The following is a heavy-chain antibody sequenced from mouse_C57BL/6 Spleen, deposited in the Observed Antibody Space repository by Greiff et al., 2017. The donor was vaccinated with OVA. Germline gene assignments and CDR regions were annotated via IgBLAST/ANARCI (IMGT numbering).Heavy chain of an antibody. Sequence: EVQRVESGPELVKPGASVKIPCKASGYTFTDYNMDWVKQSHGKSLEWIGDINPNNGGTIYNQKFKGKATLTVDKSSGTAYMELRSLTSEDTAVYYCARLRVYYGNCFDYWGQGTTLTVSS. D-gene: IGHD2-1*01. J-gene: IGHJ2*01. CDR2: INPNNGGT. CDR3: ARLRVYYGNCFDY. CDR1: GYTFTDYN. V-gene: IGHV1-18*01.